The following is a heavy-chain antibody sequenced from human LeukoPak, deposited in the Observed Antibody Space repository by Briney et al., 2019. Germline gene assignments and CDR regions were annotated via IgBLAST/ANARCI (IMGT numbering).Heavy chain of an antibody. J-gene: IGHJ4*02. CDR3: ARDPPYYYDSSGTLDY. Sequence: GGSLRLSCAASGFTFSSYGMHWVRQAPGKGLEWVAVIWYDGSNKYYADSVKGQFTISRDNSKNTLYLQMNSLRAEDTAVYYCARDPPYYYDSSGTLDYWGQGTLVTVSS. CDR1: GFTFSSYG. CDR2: IWYDGSNK. V-gene: IGHV3-33*01. D-gene: IGHD3-22*01.